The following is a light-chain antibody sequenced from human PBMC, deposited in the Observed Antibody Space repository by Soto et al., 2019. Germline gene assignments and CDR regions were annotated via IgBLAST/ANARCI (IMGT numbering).Light chain of an antibody. CDR1: SSNLGNNP. V-gene: IGLV1-44*01. CDR3: AAWDESMTGFYV. J-gene: IGLJ1*01. CDR2: SND. Sequence: QSVLTQPPSASGTPGQRVTISCSGSSSNLGNNPVHWHQQLPGTAPKLLIYSNDQRPSGVPDRFSGSKSGTSASLAISGLHSEDEADYYCAAWDESMTGFYVFGTGTKLTVL.